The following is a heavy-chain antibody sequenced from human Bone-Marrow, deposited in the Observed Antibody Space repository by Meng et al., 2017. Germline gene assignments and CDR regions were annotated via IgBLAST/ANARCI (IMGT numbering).Heavy chain of an antibody. V-gene: IGHV3-74*03. J-gene: IGHJ4*02. CDR2: INTDASIT. CDR1: GFTFSSYN. D-gene: IGHD3-9*01. Sequence: GESLKISCAASGFTFSSYNMHWVRQTPGEGLVWVSRINTDASITTYADSVKGRFTISRDDAKNTVYLQMNSLGAEDTAVYYCARDADWVIFDHWGQGALVTVSS. CDR3: ARDADWVIFDH.